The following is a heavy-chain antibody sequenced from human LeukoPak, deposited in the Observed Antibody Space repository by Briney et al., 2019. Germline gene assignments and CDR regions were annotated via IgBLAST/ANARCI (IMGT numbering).Heavy chain of an antibody. CDR1: GFTFSDHY. CDR2: TRNKANSYTT. CDR3: AREAVAGRSFFDY. V-gene: IGHV3-72*01. Sequence: GALRLSCAASGFTFSDHYMDWVRQAPGKGLEWVGRTRNKANSYTTEYAASVKGRFTISRDDSKNSLYLQMNSLKTEDTAVYYCAREAVAGRSFFDYGGQGTLVTVYS. J-gene: IGHJ4*02. D-gene: IGHD6-19*01.